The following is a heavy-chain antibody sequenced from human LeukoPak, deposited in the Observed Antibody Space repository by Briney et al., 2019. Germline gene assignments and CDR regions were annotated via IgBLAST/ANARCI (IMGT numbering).Heavy chain of an antibody. CDR3: AKARDDFGVDTIDY. V-gene: IGHV1-2*04. Sequence: ASVKVSCKASGYTFTGYYMHWVRQAPGQGLEWMGWINPNSGGTNYAQKFQGWVTMTRDTSISTAYMELSRLRSDDTAVYYCAKARDDFGVDTIDYWGQGTLVTVSS. CDR1: GYTFTGYY. CDR2: INPNSGGT. J-gene: IGHJ4*02. D-gene: IGHD3-3*01.